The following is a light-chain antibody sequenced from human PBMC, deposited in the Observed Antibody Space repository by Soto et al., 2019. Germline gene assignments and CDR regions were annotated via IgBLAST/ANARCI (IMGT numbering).Light chain of an antibody. Sequence: IPMTQSPFRLPVSVGDGVTITCRASQGVXCWFAWYQQKPGKAPKVLXYDATILDRGGPSRCSGSGSATELTLTISSLQPEDFATYYCQQYNSDSRTFGQGTKVDIK. CDR3: QQYNSDSRT. CDR1: QGVXCW. J-gene: IGKJ1*01. CDR2: DAT. V-gene: IGKV1-5*01.